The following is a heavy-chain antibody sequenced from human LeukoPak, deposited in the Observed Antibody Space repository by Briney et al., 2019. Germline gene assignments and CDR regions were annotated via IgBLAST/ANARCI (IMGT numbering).Heavy chain of an antibody. V-gene: IGHV4-59*12. CDR1: GGSISPYY. Sequence: SETLSLTCTVSGGSISPYYWSWIRQPPGKGLEWIAYIFYNGNTNYNPSLKSRVTISLDTSKNQFSLRLSSVTAADTAVYYCARGVTTVSWGQGTLVTVPS. D-gene: IGHD4-17*01. CDR2: IFYNGNT. CDR3: ARGVTTVS. J-gene: IGHJ4*02.